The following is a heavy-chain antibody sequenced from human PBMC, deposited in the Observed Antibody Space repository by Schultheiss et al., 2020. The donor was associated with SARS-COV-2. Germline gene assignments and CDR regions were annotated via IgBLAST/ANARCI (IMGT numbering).Heavy chain of an antibody. CDR1: GGSISSYY. D-gene: IGHD3-10*01. V-gene: IGHV4-59*01. Sequence: SETLSLTCTVSGGSISSYYWSWIRQPPGKGLEWIGYIYYSGSTNYNPSLKSRVTISVDTSKNQFSLKLSSVTAADTAVYYCARGTMVRGVIIYPGWGQGTLVTASS. J-gene: IGHJ4*02. CDR2: IYYSGST. CDR3: ARGTMVRGVIIYPG.